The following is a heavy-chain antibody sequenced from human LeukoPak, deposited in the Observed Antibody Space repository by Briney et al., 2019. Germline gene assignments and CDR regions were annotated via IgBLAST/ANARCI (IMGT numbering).Heavy chain of an antibody. Sequence: VASVKVSCKASGGTFSTYAITWVRQAPGQGLEWMGGIIPIFGTANYARKFQDRVTITTDASTSTVYMELTSLRSEDTAMYYCARTPQHSYYYYNMDVWGKGTTVTVAS. CDR2: IIPIFGTA. J-gene: IGHJ6*03. D-gene: IGHD5-18*01. CDR1: GGTFSTYA. V-gene: IGHV1-69*05. CDR3: ARTPQHSYYYYNMDV.